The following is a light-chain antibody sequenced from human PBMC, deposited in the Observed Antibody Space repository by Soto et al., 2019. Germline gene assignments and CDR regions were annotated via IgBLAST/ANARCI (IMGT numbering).Light chain of an antibody. CDR2: AAS. CDR3: QKYNSAPLA. J-gene: IGKJ5*01. CDR1: QAINNY. Sequence: DIQMTQPASSLSAYVGDRVTITFRASQAINNYLAWYQQKPGKVPKLLIYAASTLHPGVPSRFSGSGSGTDFTLTISSLQPEDVATYYCQKYNSAPLAFGPGTRPEIK. V-gene: IGKV1-27*01.